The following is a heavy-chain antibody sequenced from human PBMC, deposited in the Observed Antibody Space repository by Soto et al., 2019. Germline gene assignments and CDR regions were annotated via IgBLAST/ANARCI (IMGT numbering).Heavy chain of an antibody. D-gene: IGHD5-18*01. CDR1: GFIFSSYG. CDR3: AKGSTAMTYFDY. CDR2: IEYDGSNK. Sequence: QVQLVEAGGGVVQPGRSLRLSCAASGFIFSSYGMHWVRQAPGKGLEWGAVIEYDGSNKYYADTVKGRFTISRDNSKNTLYLQMNSLRAEDTAVYYCAKGSTAMTYFDYWGQGTLVTVSS. J-gene: IGHJ4*02. V-gene: IGHV3-30*18.